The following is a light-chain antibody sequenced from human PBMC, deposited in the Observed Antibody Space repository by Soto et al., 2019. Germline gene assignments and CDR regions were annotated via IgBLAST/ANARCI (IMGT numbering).Light chain of an antibody. CDR1: SSDVGAYNY. CDR3: SSYTTSSTYV. J-gene: IGLJ1*01. V-gene: IGLV2-14*01. Sequence: QSVLTQPASVSGSPGQSITISCTGTSSDVGAYNYVSWYQQHPGKAPKLIIYDVSNRPSGVSNRFSGSKSGNTASLTISGLQAEDEADYYFSSYTTSSTYVLGTGSKVTVL. CDR2: DVS.